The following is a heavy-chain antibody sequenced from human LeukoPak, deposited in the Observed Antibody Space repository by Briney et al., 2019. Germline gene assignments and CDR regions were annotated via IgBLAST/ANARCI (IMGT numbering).Heavy chain of an antibody. V-gene: IGHV1-46*01. D-gene: IGHD3-22*01. J-gene: IGHJ4*02. Sequence: ASVKVSCKASGYTFTSYYMHWVRQAPGQGLEWMGIINPSGGSTSYAQKFQGRVTMTRDTSTSTVYMELSRLRSEDTAVYYCARARYPDSSGYYYFGYWGQGTLVTVSS. CDR2: INPSGGST. CDR1: GYTFTSYY. CDR3: ARARYPDSSGYYYFGY.